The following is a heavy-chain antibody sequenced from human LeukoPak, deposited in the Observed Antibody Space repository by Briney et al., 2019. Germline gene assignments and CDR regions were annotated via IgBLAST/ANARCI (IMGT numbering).Heavy chain of an antibody. Sequence: GGSLRLSCAASGFTFSTFSMHWVRQAPCKGLEWVTVISSDGRDKHYVDSVKGRFTISRDNSKNTLYLQMNSLRAEDTAVYYCAKDLKKIADYYFDCWGQGTLVTVSS. CDR2: ISSDGRDK. V-gene: IGHV3-30*18. J-gene: IGHJ4*02. D-gene: IGHD4/OR15-4a*01. CDR1: GFTFSTFS. CDR3: AKDLKKIADYYFDC.